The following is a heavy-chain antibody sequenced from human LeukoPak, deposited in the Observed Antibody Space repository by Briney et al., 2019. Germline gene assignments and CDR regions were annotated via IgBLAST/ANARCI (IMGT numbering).Heavy chain of an antibody. CDR1: GYSFTSYW. V-gene: IGHV1-46*04. CDR2: INPSGGST. D-gene: IGHD4-17*01. CDR3: ARAVGSTVTSDY. J-gene: IGHJ4*02. Sequence: GESLKISCKGSGYSFTSYWIGWVRQPPGQGLEWMGIINPSGGSTSYAQKLQGRVTMTRDMSTSTVYMEPSSLRSEDTAVYYCARAVGSTVTSDYWGQGALVTVSS.